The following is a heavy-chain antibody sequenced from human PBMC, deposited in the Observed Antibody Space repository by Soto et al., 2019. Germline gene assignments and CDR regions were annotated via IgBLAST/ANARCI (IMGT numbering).Heavy chain of an antibody. CDR3: ARGWDITDINLPRFDY. CDR2: INPNSGGT. D-gene: IGHD2-15*01. J-gene: IGHJ4*02. V-gene: IGHV1-2*02. Sequence: QVQLVQSGAEVKKPGASVKVSCKASGYTFTGYYMHWVRQAPGQGLEWLGWINPNSGGTNYAQKFQGRVTMTSDTSISTAYMELSRLRSYDTAVYYCARGWDITDINLPRFDYWGQGALVTVSS. CDR1: GYTFTGYY.